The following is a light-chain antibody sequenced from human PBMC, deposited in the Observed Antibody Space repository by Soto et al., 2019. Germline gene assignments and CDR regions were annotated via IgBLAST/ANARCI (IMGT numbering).Light chain of an antibody. CDR3: QQDGSAIT. J-gene: IGKJ5*01. CDR1: QRVSSSY. V-gene: IGKV3D-20*01. Sequence: EIVLTQSPATLSLSPWEIANLSCGASQRVSSSYLAWYQQKHGLAPRLLIYDASSRPTDITDRFSGSGSGTDFTLTISRRAPEDFVVYECQQDGSAITFGQGTRLEI. CDR2: DAS.